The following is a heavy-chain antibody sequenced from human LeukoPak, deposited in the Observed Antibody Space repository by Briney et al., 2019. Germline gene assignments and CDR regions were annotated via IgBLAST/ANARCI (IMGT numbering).Heavy chain of an antibody. V-gene: IGHV4-39*01. Sequence: SETLSLTCTVSGGSISSYYWGWIRQPPGKGLEWIGSIYYSGSTYYNPSLTSRVTISVDTSKNQFSLKMNSVTAADTAVYYCARLMVRGVKYYFDYWGQGTLVTVSS. D-gene: IGHD3-10*01. CDR2: IYYSGST. CDR3: ARLMVRGVKYYFDY. CDR1: GGSISSYY. J-gene: IGHJ4*02.